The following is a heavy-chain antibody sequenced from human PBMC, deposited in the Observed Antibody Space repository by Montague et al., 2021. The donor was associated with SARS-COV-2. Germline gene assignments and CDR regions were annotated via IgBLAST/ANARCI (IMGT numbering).Heavy chain of an antibody. V-gene: IGHV3-66*01. CDR3: ARGYYDSSGYYATVGVH. CDR1: GFTVSSNY. D-gene: IGHD3-22*01. CDR2: IYSGGST. J-gene: IGHJ4*02. Sequence: SLRLSCAASGFTVSSNYMSWVRQAPGKGLEWVSVIYSGGSTYYADSVKGRFTISRDNSKNTPYLQMNSLRAEDTAVYYCARGYYDSSGYYATVGVHWGQGTLVTVSS.